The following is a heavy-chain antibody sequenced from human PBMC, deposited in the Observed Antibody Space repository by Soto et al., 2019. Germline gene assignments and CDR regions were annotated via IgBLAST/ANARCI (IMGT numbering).Heavy chain of an antibody. V-gene: IGHV3-48*02. CDR1: GFSFSTYS. Sequence: EVQLVESGGGLVQPGGSLRLSCAASGFSFSTYSMNWVRQAPGKGLEWVSYISSRSYTIYYVDSVKGRFTISRDNANNPLYLQMNSLRDEDTAVYYCARGGSSSDNGMDVWGQGTTVTVSS. J-gene: IGHJ6*02. D-gene: IGHD6-6*01. CDR2: ISSRSYTI. CDR3: ARGGSSSDNGMDV.